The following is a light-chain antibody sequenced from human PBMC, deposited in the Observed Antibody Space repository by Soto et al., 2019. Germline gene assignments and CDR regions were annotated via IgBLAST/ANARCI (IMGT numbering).Light chain of an antibody. Sequence: QSVLTQPASVSGSPGQSIAISCTGSSSDIGTYNFVSWYQQHPGQAPKLMIYESSKRPSGISSRFSGSRSGNTASLTISGLQADDEADYYCYSPAGGLIWVFGGGTKVTVL. V-gene: IGLV2-23*01. CDR1: SSDIGTYNF. CDR2: ESS. J-gene: IGLJ3*02. CDR3: YSPAGGLIWV.